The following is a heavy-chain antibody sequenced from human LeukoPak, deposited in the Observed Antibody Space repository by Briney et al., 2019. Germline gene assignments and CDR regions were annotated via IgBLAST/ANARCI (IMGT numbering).Heavy chain of an antibody. D-gene: IGHD2-2*01. Sequence: ASVKVSCKASGYTFTSYDINWVRQATGQGLEWMGWMNPNSGNTGYAQKFQGRVTITRNTSISTAYMELSSLRSEDTAVYYCARGCSSTSCHDAFDIWGQGTMVTVSS. J-gene: IGHJ3*02. CDR2: MNPNSGNT. V-gene: IGHV1-8*03. CDR1: GYTFTSYD. CDR3: ARGCSSTSCHDAFDI.